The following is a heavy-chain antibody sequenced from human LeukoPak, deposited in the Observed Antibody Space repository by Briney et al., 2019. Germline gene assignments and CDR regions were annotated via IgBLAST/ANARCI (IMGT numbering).Heavy chain of an antibody. Sequence: PGGSLRLSCAASGFTFSSYEMNWVRQAPGKGLEWVSYISSSGSTIYYADSVKGRFTLSRDSSKNTLLLQMNSLKTDDTAVYYCARENWAPRGSFDLWGQGTLVTVSS. V-gene: IGHV3-48*03. CDR1: GFTFSSYE. J-gene: IGHJ4*02. D-gene: IGHD3-10*01. CDR3: ARENWAPRGSFDL. CDR2: ISSSGSTI.